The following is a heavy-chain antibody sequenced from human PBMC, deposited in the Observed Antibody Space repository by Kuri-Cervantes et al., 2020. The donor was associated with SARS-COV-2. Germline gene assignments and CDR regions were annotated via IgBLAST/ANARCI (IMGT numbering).Heavy chain of an antibody. D-gene: IGHD3/OR15-3a*01. V-gene: IGHV4-38-2*02. CDR3: ARVDGLGYYYYYMDV. J-gene: IGHJ6*03. CDR2: IYHSGST. CDR1: GYSISSGYY. Sequence: SETLSLTCTVSGYSISSGYYWGWIRQPPGKGLEWNGSIYHSGSTYYNPSLKSRVTISVDTSKNQFSLKLSSVTAADTAVYYCARVDGLGYYYYYMDVWGKGTTVTVSS.